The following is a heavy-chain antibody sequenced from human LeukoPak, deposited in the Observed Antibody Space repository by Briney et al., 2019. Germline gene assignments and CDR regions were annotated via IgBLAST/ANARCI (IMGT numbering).Heavy chain of an antibody. CDR3: ARGFRNYGDYPPYYYYGMDV. Sequence: PGGSLRLSCAASGFTFSSYWMSWVRQAPGKGLEWVANITQDGSEKYYVDSVKGRFTISRDNAKNSLYLQMNSLRAEDTAVYYCARGFRNYGDYPPYYYYGMDVWGQGTTVTVSS. CDR1: GFTFSSYW. D-gene: IGHD4-17*01. V-gene: IGHV3-7*01. CDR2: ITQDGSEK. J-gene: IGHJ6*02.